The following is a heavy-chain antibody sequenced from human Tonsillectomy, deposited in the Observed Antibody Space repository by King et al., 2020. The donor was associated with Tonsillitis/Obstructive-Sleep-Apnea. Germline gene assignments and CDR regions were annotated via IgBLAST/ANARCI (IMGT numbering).Heavy chain of an antibody. CDR2: IYYSGST. V-gene: IGHV4-59*01. Sequence: VQLQESGPGLVKPSETLSLTCTVSGGSISSYYWSWLRPPPGKGLEWIGYIYYSGSTNYNPSLKSRVTISVDTSKNQFSLKLSSVTAADTAVYYCARDRAQYYDFWSGYFNNWFDPWGQGTLVTVSS. J-gene: IGHJ5*02. CDR3: ARDRAQYYDFWSGYFNNWFDP. D-gene: IGHD3-3*01. CDR1: GGSISSYY.